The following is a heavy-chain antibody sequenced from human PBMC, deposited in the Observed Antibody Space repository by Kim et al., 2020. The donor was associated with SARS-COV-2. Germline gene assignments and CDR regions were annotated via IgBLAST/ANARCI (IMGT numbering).Heavy chain of an antibody. J-gene: IGHJ6*02. CDR3: ARAGGMDV. CDR2: TGNP. Sequence: TGNPTFAQGFTGRFVFSLDTSVSTAYLQISSLKAEDTAVYYCARAGGMDVWGQGTTVTVSS. V-gene: IGHV7-4-1*02.